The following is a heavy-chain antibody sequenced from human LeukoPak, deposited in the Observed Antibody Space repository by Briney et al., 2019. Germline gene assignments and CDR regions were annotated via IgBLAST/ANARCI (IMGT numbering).Heavy chain of an antibody. CDR3: ARELYDSSGYYDY. Sequence: SETLSLTCTVSGGSISSHYWSWIRQPPGKGLEWIGYIYYSGSTNYNPSPKSRVTISVDTSKNQFSLKLSSVTAADTAVYYCARELYDSSGYYDYWGQGTLVTVSS. CDR1: GGSISSHY. D-gene: IGHD3-22*01. J-gene: IGHJ4*02. CDR2: IYYSGST. V-gene: IGHV4-59*11.